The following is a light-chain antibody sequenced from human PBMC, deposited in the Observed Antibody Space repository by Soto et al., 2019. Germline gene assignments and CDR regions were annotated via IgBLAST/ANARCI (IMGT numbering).Light chain of an antibody. Sequence: EIVLTQSPATLSLSPGERATLACRASQSVSGYLAWYQQKPGQAPRLLIYDASNRATGIPARFSGRGSGTGFTLTSSCLEPGVLGGYYCQQRSIWPFAFGPGTTVDVK. J-gene: IGKJ3*01. CDR1: QSVSGY. CDR3: QQRSIWPFA. CDR2: DAS. V-gene: IGKV3-11*01.